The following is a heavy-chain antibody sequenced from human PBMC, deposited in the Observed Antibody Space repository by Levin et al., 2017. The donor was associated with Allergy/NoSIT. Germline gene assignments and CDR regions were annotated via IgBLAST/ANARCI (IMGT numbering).Heavy chain of an antibody. CDR1: GFTFSSYA. D-gene: IGHD3-10*01. CDR2: ISGSGGST. Sequence: GESLKISCAASGFTFSSYAMSWVRQAPGKGLEWVSAISGSGGSTYYADSVKGRFTISRDNSKNTLYLQMNSLRAEDTAVYYCAKDRAYYYGSGSYVDYWGQGTLVTVSS. CDR3: AKDRAYYYGSGSYVDY. V-gene: IGHV3-23*01. J-gene: IGHJ4*02.